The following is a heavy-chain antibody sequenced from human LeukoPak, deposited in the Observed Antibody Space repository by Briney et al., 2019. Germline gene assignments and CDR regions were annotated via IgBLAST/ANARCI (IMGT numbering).Heavy chain of an antibody. CDR1: GFTFSSYW. Sequence: GGSLRLSCAASGFTFSSYWMHWVRQAPGKGLVWVSRINSDGSTTSYADSVKGRFTISRDNAKNTLYLQMDSLRVEDTAIYYCARETGSYYPLDYWGQGTLVTVSS. CDR2: INSDGSTT. D-gene: IGHD1-26*01. CDR3: ARETGSYYPLDY. J-gene: IGHJ4*02. V-gene: IGHV3-74*01.